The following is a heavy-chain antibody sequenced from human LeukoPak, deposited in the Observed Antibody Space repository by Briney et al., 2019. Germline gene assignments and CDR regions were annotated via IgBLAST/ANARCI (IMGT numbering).Heavy chain of an antibody. D-gene: IGHD3-3*01. Sequence: GGSLRLSSGSSGISSSNNWMSLVRQAPGKRLEWVANMKEDGSEEYYVDSVKGRSTFSRDNAKNSLYLQMNILRAEDTAVYCCARTMRTLNWFATWGHRTLVTVSS. CDR1: GISSSNNW. CDR2: MKEDGSEE. V-gene: IGHV3-7*01. J-gene: IGHJ5*01. CDR3: ARTMRTLNWFAT.